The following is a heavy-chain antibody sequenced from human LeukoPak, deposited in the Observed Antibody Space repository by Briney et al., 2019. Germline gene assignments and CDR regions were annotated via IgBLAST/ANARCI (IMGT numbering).Heavy chain of an antibody. V-gene: IGHV3-13*01. J-gene: IGHJ4*02. CDR2: IGTAGDT. CDR1: GFTFSSYD. D-gene: IGHD5-18*01. CDR3: ARTKRGYSYGYFDY. Sequence: GGSLRLSCAASGFTFSSYDMHWVRQATGKGLEWVSAIGTAGDTYYPGSVKGRFTISRENAKNSLYLQVNSLRAGDTAVYYCARTKRGYSYGYFDYWGQGTLVTVSS.